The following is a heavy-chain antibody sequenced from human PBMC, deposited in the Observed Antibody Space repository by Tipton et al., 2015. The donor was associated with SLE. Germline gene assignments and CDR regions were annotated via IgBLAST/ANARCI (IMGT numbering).Heavy chain of an antibody. Sequence: VQLVQSGAEVKKPGASVKVSCKASGYTFTSYGINWVRQAPGQGLEWMGWISAYIGNTNYAQRLQGRDTMTTDTSTSTAYMELRSLRSDDTAVYYCARAADYGGNTNWYFDLWGRGTLVTVSS. J-gene: IGHJ2*01. CDR3: ARAADYGGNTNWYFDL. CDR1: GYTFTSYG. D-gene: IGHD4-23*01. V-gene: IGHV1-18*01. CDR2: ISAYIGNT.